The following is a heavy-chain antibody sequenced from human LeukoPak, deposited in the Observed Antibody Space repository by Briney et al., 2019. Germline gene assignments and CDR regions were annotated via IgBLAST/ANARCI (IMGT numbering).Heavy chain of an antibody. V-gene: IGHV1-69*04. CDR1: GGTFSSYA. CDR2: IIPILGIA. Sequence: SVKVSCKASGGTFSSYAISWVRQAPGQGLEWMGRIIPILGIANYAQKFQGRVTITADKSTSTAYMELSSLRSEDTAVYYCASRGIYYYGMDVWGQGTTVTVSS. J-gene: IGHJ6*02. CDR3: ASRGIYYYGMDV.